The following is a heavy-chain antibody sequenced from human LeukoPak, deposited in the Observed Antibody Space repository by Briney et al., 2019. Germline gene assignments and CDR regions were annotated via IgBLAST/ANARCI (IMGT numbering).Heavy chain of an antibody. J-gene: IGHJ5*02. CDR3: ARRNILSGLDWFDP. CDR1: GFTFSNYV. CDR2: IAHDGSNK. D-gene: IGHD3-9*01. Sequence: GGSLRLSCAASGFTFSNYVMQWVRQAPGKGLEWVALIAHDGSNKYYADSVKGRFTISRENSKNTVYLQMNSLRPEDTAVYYCARRNILSGLDWFDPWGQGTLVTVSS. V-gene: IGHV3-30*03.